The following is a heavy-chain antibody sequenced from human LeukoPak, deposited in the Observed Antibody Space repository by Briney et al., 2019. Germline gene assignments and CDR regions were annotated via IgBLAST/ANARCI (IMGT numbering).Heavy chain of an antibody. CDR1: GFTFSTYG. D-gene: IGHD3-3*01. CDR3: ANLYDFWTS. CDR2: ITTSSTI. V-gene: IGHV3-48*01. J-gene: IGHJ4*02. Sequence: PGGSLRLSCAASGFTFSTYGMNWVRQAPGKGLEWVSYITTSSTIYYTDSVKGRFTISRDNSKNTLYLQMNSLRAEDTAVYYCANLYDFWTSWGQGTLVTVSS.